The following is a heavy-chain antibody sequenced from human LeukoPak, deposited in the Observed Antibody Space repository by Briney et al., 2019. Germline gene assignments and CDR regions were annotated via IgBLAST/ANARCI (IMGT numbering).Heavy chain of an antibody. CDR3: ARVGEMATIDY. CDR1: GGSISSYY. D-gene: IGHD5-24*01. Sequence: SETLSLTCTVSGGSISSYYWSWIRQPPGKGLEWIGYIYYSGSTNYNPSLKSRVTISVDTSKNQFSLKLSSVTAADAAVYYCARVGEMATIDYWGQGTLVTVSS. V-gene: IGHV4-59*01. J-gene: IGHJ4*02. CDR2: IYYSGST.